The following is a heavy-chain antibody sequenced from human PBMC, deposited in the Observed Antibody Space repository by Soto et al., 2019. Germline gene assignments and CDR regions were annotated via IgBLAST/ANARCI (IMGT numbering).Heavy chain of an antibody. D-gene: IGHD1-1*01. V-gene: IGHV3-13*01. CDR1: GFTFSSYD. CDR3: ARGNPYGMDV. Sequence: GGSLRLSCAASGFTFSSYDMHWGRQATGKGLEWVSAIGTAGDTYYPGSVKGRFTISRENAKNSLYLQLNSLRAGDTAVYYCARGNPYGMDVWGQGTTVTVSS. J-gene: IGHJ6*02. CDR2: IGTAGDT.